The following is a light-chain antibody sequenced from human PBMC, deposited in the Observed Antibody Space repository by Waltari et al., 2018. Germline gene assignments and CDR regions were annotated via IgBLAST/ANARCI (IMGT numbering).Light chain of an antibody. CDR3: QQYFTFPGT. V-gene: IGKV4-1*01. CDR2: LAS. J-gene: IGKJ3*01. CDR1: PSILTSSNNKNF. Sequence: DVVLTQSTDSLSVSLGERPTINCKSSPSILTSSNNKNFVAWYQHKAGHPPKLLFSLASTRESGVADRFSASGSGSDFTLTISSLQAEDVAVYFCQQYFTFPGTFGPGTKVDI.